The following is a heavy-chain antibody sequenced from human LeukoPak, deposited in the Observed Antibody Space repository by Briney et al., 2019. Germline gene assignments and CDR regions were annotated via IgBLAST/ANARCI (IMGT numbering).Heavy chain of an antibody. CDR1: GYTFTGYY. CDR2: INPNSGGT. D-gene: IGHD1-1*01. Sequence: GASVKVSCKASGYTFTGYYMHWVRQAPGQGLEWMGWINPNSGGTNYAQKFQGRVTMTRDTSISTAYMELSRLRSDDTAVYYCARPYNRNYAEYFQHWGQGTLVTVSS. J-gene: IGHJ1*01. CDR3: ARPYNRNYAEYFQH. V-gene: IGHV1-2*02.